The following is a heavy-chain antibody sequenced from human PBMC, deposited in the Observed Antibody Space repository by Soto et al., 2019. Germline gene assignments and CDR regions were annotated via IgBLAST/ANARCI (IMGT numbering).Heavy chain of an antibody. CDR1: GFTFSNYW. CDR3: ARDVLGPADF. D-gene: IGHD2-2*01. Sequence: EVQLVESGGGLVQPGGSLRLSCATSGFTFSNYWMSWVRQAPGKGLEWVANIKQDGSEKYYVDSVKGRFTISRDNAKSSLYLKMISLRAEHTAVYYCARDVLGPADFWGQVPLVTVSS. J-gene: IGHJ4*02. CDR2: IKQDGSEK. V-gene: IGHV3-7*01.